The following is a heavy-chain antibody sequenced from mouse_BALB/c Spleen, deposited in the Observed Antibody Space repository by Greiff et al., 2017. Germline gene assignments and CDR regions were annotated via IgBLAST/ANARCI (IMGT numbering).Heavy chain of an antibody. Sequence: EVQRVESGPSLVKPSQTLSLTCSVTGDSITSGYWNWIRKFPGNKLEYMGYISYSGSTYYNPSLKSRISITRDTSKNQYYLQLNSVTTEDTATYYCARLGYGSSWFAYWGQGTLVTVSA. V-gene: IGHV3-8*02. CDR3: ARLGYGSSWFAY. J-gene: IGHJ3*01. CDR2: ISYSGST. D-gene: IGHD1-1*01. CDR1: GDSITSGY.